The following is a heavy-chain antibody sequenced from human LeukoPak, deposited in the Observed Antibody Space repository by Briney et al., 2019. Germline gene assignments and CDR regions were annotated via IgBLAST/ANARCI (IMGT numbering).Heavy chain of an antibody. CDR3: ARGLLEWLFSFDY. V-gene: IGHV4-4*02. CDR2: IYHSGST. J-gene: IGHJ4*02. Sequence: PSETLSLTCAVSGGSISSSNWWSWVRQPPGKGLEWIGEIYHSGSTNYNPPLKSRVTISVDKSKNQFSLKLSSVTAADTAVYYCARGLLEWLFSFDYWGQGTLVTVSS. CDR1: GGSISSSNW. D-gene: IGHD3-3*01.